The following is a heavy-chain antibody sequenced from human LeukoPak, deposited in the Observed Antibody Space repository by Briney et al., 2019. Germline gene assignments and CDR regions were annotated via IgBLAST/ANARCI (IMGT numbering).Heavy chain of an antibody. Sequence: GGSLRLSCAASGFTFSSYAMSWVRQAPGKGLEWVSAISGSGGSTYYADSVKGRFTISRDDSKNTLYLQMNSLRAEDTAVYYCAKIAEAVSSNYYFDYWGQGTLVTVSS. CDR1: GFTFSSYA. CDR3: AKIAEAVSSNYYFDY. V-gene: IGHV3-23*01. D-gene: IGHD2-21*01. J-gene: IGHJ4*02. CDR2: ISGSGGST.